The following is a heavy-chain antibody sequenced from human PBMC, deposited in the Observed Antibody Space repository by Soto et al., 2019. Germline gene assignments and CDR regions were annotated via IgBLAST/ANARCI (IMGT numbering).Heavy chain of an antibody. V-gene: IGHV4-34*01. CDR3: ARGVYYDFWSGYYDPLYYFDY. Sequence: SETLSLTCAVYGGSFSGYYWSWSRQPQGKGVEWIGEINHSGSTNYNPSLKSRVTISVDPSKNQFSLKLSSVTAADTAVYYCARGVYYDFWSGYYDPLYYFDYWGQGTLVTVSS. D-gene: IGHD3-3*01. CDR2: INHSGST. CDR1: GGSFSGYY. J-gene: IGHJ4*02.